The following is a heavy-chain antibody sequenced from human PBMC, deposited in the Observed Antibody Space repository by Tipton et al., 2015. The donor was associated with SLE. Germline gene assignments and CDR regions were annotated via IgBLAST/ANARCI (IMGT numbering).Heavy chain of an antibody. D-gene: IGHD1-26*01. Sequence: TLSLTCTVSGASISSGSYYWSWIRQPAGKGLEWIGRIYTSGSTNYNPSLKSRVTISVGTSKNQFSLKLSSVTAADTAVYYCARDPAYSGSYPDAFDIWGQGTMVTVSS. CDR3: ARDPAYSGSYPDAFDI. J-gene: IGHJ3*02. CDR2: IYTSGST. CDR1: GASISSGSYY. V-gene: IGHV4-61*02.